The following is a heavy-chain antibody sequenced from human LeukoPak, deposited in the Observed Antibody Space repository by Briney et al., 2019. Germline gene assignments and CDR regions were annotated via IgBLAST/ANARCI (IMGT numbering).Heavy chain of an antibody. J-gene: IGHJ4*02. Sequence: GGSLRLSCAASGFTFSSYAMSWVRQAPGKGLEWVSAISGSGGSTYYADSVKGRFTNSRDNSKNTLYLQMNSLRAEDTAVYYCAKDFEVVSGVYYYDSSGYYFDYWGQGTLVTVSS. CDR3: AKDFEVVSGVYYYDSSGYYFDY. CDR2: ISGSGGST. CDR1: GFTFSSYA. D-gene: IGHD3-22*01. V-gene: IGHV3-23*01.